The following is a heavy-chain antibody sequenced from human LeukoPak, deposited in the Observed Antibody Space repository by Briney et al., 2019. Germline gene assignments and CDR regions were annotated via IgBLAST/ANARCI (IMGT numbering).Heavy chain of an antibody. CDR1: GYTFSSHA. CDR2: ISLYNGKP. J-gene: IGHJ4*02. D-gene: IGHD3-3*01. V-gene: IGHV1-18*01. CDR3: ARVLYYDFWSGYDY. Sequence: GASVRVSCKASGYTFSSHAISWVRQAPGQGLEWMGWISLYNGKPNYAQNFQGRVTMTTDTSTSTAYMELRSLRSDDTAVYYCARVLYYDFWSGYDYWGQGTLVTVSS.